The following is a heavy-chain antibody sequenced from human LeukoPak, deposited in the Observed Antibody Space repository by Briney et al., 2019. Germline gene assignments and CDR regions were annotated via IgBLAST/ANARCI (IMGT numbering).Heavy chain of an antibody. D-gene: IGHD4-11*01. V-gene: IGHV3-21*01. CDR3: ASKFYSNYLMGV. CDR2: ISSSSSYI. J-gene: IGHJ6*04. CDR1: GFTFSSYS. Sequence: PGGSLRLSCAASGFTFSSYSMNWVRQAPGKGLEWVSSISSSSSYIYYADSVKGRFTISRDNAKNSLYLQMNSLRAEDTAVYYCASKFYSNYLMGVWGKGTTVTVSS.